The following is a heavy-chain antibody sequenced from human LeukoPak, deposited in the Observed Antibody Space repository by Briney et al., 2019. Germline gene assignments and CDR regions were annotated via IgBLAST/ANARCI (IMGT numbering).Heavy chain of an antibody. D-gene: IGHD2-2*01. V-gene: IGHV3-23*01. J-gene: IGHJ6*02. CDR1: GFTFSSYA. CDR2: ISGSGGST. CDR3: ARSSSVYYYGMDV. Sequence: PGGSLRLSCAASGFTFSSYAMSWVRQAPGKGLEWVSAISGSGGSTSYAQKFQGRVTMTRDTSTSTVYMELSSLRSEDTAVYYCARSSSVYYYGMDVWGQGTTVTVSS.